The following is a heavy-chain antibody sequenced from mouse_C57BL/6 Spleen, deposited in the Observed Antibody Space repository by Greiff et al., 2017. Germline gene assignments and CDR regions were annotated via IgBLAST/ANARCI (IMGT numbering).Heavy chain of an antibody. CDR2: IDPNSGGT. D-gene: IGHD1-1*01. J-gene: IGHJ2*01. CDR3: ARHGSSSYYFDY. V-gene: IGHV1-72*01. Sequence: QVQLQQSGAELVKPGASVKLSCKASGYTFTSYWMHWVKQRPGRGLEWIGRIDPNSGGTKYNEKFKSKDTLTVDNSSSTAYMQLSRLTSEDSAVYYCARHGSSSYYFDYWGQGTTLTVSS. CDR1: GYTFTSYW.